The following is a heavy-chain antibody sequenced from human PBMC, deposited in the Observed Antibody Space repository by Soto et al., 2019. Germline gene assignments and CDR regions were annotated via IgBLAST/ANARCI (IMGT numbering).Heavy chain of an antibody. J-gene: IGHJ4*02. Sequence: EVQLVESGGGLVQPGGSLKLSCAASGFTFSGSAMHWVRQASGKGLEWVGRIRSKANSYATGYAASVKGRFTISRDDSKNTAYLQMNGLKPEDTAVYYCTRRDYGDYRPNDYWGQGTLVTVSS. CDR1: GFTFSGSA. CDR3: TRRDYGDYRPNDY. V-gene: IGHV3-73*01. CDR2: IRSKANSYAT. D-gene: IGHD4-17*01.